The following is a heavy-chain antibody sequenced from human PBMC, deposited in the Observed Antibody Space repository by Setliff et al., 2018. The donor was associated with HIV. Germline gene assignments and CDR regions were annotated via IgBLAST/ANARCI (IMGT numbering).Heavy chain of an antibody. V-gene: IGHV4-34*01. CDR2: INHSGST. CDR3: ARGLFGELYY. CDR1: GGSFSGYY. Sequence: SETLSLTCAVYGGSFSGYYWNWIRQPPGKGLEWIGEINHSGSTNYNPSLKSRVTISVDTSKNQFSLKPSSVTAADTAVYYCARGLFGELYYWGQGNLVTVSS. J-gene: IGHJ4*02. D-gene: IGHD3-10*02.